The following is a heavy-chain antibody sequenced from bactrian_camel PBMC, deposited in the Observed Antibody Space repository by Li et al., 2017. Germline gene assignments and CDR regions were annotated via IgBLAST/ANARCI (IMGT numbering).Heavy chain of an antibody. V-gene: IGHV3S53*01. J-gene: IGHJ7*01. CDR1: GYTHVYTRYT. D-gene: IGHD3*01. CDR2: ITSDGII. Sequence: HVQLVESGGGSVETGGSLRLSCTASGYTHVYTRYTLAWFRQRPLHEREGVASITSDGIISYADSVQGRFSISLDNDKSTLFLQMNNLKPEDTATYYCAADRAQPPGGCSTVLFIMNYDIDYWGKGTQVTVS.